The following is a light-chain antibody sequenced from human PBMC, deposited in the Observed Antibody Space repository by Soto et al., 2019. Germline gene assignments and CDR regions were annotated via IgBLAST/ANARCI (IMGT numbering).Light chain of an antibody. CDR3: QQYNNWPLT. V-gene: IGKV3-15*01. CDR1: QSVSSN. CDR2: GAS. J-gene: IGKJ5*01. Sequence: DIVLTQSPATLSLSAGQTATLYSRASQSVSSNLAWYQQKPGQAPRLLIYGASSRATGIPVRFSGSRSGTEFTLTVSRLQSEDFAVYYGQQYNNWPLTFGQGTRLEIK.